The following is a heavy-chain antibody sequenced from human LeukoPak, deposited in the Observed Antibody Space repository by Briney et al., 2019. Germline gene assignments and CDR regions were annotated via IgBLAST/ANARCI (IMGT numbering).Heavy chain of an antibody. V-gene: IGHV4-4*09. Sequence: TSSETLSFTCSVSGGSVNSYYWNWIRQPPGKGLERIGYIYTTWRTNYNPALKSRVTISVDTSKNQCSLKLSSVIAADTAVYYYAKILGSGVWYGFDIWGQGTMVTVSS. CDR3: AKILGSGVWYGFDI. CDR2: IYTTWRT. D-gene: IGHD7-27*01. CDR1: GGSVNSYY. J-gene: IGHJ3*02.